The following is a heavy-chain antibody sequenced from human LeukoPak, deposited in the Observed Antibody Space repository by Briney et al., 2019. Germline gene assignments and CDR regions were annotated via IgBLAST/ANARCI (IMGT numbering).Heavy chain of an antibody. V-gene: IGHV3-48*01. CDR2: ITNSSSTI. CDR1: GFTFSYYS. Sequence: GGSLRLSCAASGFTFSYYSMNWVRQAPGKGLEWVSYITNSSSTIYYADSVKGRFTISRDNAKNSLYLQMKSLRAEDTAVYYCETTKKDHWGQGTLVTVSS. J-gene: IGHJ4*02. CDR3: ETTKKDH.